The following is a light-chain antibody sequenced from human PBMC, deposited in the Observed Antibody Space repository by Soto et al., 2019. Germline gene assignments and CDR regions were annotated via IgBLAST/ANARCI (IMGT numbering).Light chain of an antibody. J-gene: IGKJ1*01. CDR2: KAS. CDR1: QTRSKW. CDR3: QQYNSYSST. Sequence: DIQLTQSPSTLSASVGYRVTITCXASQTRSKWLAWYQQKPERPPKLMSYKASSLQSGVPSRFSGSGAGTEFTLTSSSLQPAAFATYYCQQYNSYSSTFGQGTKVDIK. V-gene: IGKV1-5*03.